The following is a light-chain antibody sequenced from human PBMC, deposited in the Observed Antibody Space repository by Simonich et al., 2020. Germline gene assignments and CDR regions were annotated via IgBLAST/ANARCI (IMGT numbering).Light chain of an antibody. V-gene: IGLV1-47*01. J-gene: IGLJ2*01. Sequence: QSVLTQPPSASGTPGQRVTISCSGSSSNIGSNYVYWYQQLPGTAPKLLIYRNKQRPSGVPDRFSGSKSGTSASLAISGLRSEDEADYYCCSYAGSSTYVVFGGGTKLTVL. CDR1: SSNIGSNY. CDR2: RNK. CDR3: CSYAGSSTYVV.